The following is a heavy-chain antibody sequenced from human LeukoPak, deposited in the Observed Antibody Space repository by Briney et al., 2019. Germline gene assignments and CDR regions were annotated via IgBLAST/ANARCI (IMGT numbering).Heavy chain of an antibody. CDR3: PRDYYFGY. CDR1: GFTLSSYC. V-gene: IGHV3-7*01. Sequence: GRPLRLPCASSGFTLSSYCMAWARQPPGKGLDWVANIKQVGSEKYYVASVKGRFTISRDNAKNSLYLQMKSLRAEDTAVYYCPRDYYFGYWGQGTLVSV. CDR2: IKQVGSEK. J-gene: IGHJ4*02.